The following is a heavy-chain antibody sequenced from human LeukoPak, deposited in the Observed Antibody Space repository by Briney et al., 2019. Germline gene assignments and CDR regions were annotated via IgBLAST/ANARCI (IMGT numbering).Heavy chain of an antibody. CDR3: AGLGASGNGYLSWFDP. Sequence: SETLSLTCIVSGGSISTYYWSWIRQPPGKGLEWIGYIYYSGNSNYNPSLKSRVTISVDTSKNQFSLKLSSVTAADTAVYYCAGLGASGNGYLSWFDPWGQGTLVTVSS. J-gene: IGHJ5*02. V-gene: IGHV4-59*01. D-gene: IGHD3-22*01. CDR1: GGSISTYY. CDR2: IYYSGNS.